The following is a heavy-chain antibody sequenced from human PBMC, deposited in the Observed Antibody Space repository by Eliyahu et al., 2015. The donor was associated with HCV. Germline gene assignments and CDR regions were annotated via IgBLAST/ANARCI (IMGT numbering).Heavy chain of an antibody. CDR2: INHSGST. J-gene: IGHJ6*02. Sequence: QVQLQQWGAGLXKPSETLSLTCAVYGXSFXGXYWSWIRQPPGKGLEWIGEINHSGSTNYNPXLKSRVTISVDTSKNQXSLKLSSVTAADTAVYYCARVNTAXAFYYYYGMDVWGQGTTVTVSS. CDR1: GXSFXGXY. CDR3: ARVNTAXAFYYYYGMDV. D-gene: IGHD5-18*01. V-gene: IGHV4-34*01.